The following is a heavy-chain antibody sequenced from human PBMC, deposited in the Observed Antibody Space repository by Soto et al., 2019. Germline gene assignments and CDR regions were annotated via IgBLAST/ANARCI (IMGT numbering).Heavy chain of an antibody. V-gene: IGHV3-23*01. CDR2: ISGSGGST. J-gene: IGHJ3*02. Sequence: PGGSLRLSCAASGFTFSSYAMSWVRQAPGKGLEWVSAISGSGGSTYYADSVKGRFTISRDNSKNTLYLQMNSLRAEDTAVYYCAKDRVKTYYYDSSGPGRAFDIWGQGTMVTVSS. CDR1: GFTFSSYA. CDR3: AKDRVKTYYYDSSGPGRAFDI. D-gene: IGHD3-22*01.